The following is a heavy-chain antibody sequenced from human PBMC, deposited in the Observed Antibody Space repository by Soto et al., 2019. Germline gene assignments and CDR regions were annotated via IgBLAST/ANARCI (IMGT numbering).Heavy chain of an antibody. D-gene: IGHD6-19*01. V-gene: IGHV3-23*01. CDR3: ARRTSGWYLDY. J-gene: IGHJ4*02. Sequence: EMQLLESGGGLVQPGGSLRLSCAASGFTFSSYAMSWVRQAPGKGLEWVSTISGSGGSAYYADSVKGRFTISRDNSKNTLYLQMNSLRAEDTAVYYCARRTSGWYLDYWGQGTLVTVSS. CDR1: GFTFSSYA. CDR2: ISGSGGSA.